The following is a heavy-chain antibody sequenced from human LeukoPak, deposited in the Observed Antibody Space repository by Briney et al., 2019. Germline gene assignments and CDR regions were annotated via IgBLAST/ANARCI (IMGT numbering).Heavy chain of an antibody. D-gene: IGHD3-22*01. CDR1: GFTFDDYA. CDR2: ISWNSGSI. Sequence: AGRSLRLSCAASGFTFDDYAMHWVRQAPGKGLEWVSGISWNSGSIGYADSVKGRFTISRDNAKNSLYLQMNSLRAKDTALYYCAKDGVGYYDSSGPSGFDYWGQGTLVTVSS. J-gene: IGHJ4*02. V-gene: IGHV3-9*01. CDR3: AKDGVGYYDSSGPSGFDY.